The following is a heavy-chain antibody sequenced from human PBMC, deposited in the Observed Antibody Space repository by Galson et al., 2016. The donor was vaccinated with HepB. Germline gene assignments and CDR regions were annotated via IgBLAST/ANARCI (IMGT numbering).Heavy chain of an antibody. CDR1: GGSFSGYY. J-gene: IGHJ5*02. V-gene: IGHV4-34*01. Sequence: SETLSLTCAVYGGSFSGYYWSWIRQTPGKGLEWIGEINHSGNINYNPSLTSRVTMSVDTSKNQFSLKLNSVTAADTAVYYCARQYNMLFDPWGQGTPVTVSS. CDR3: ARQYNMLFDP. D-gene: IGHD1-14*01. CDR2: INHSGNI.